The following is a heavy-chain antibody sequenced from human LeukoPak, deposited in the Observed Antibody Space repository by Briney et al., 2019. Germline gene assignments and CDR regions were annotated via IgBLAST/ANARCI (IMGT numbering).Heavy chain of an antibody. D-gene: IGHD2-2*01. CDR1: GFTFSSYW. Sequence: GGSLRLSCAASGFTFSSYWMSWVRQAPGKGLEWVANIKQDGTEKNYVDTVKGRFTISRDNAKNSLSLQMNSLRAEDTAVYYCATDLFRTTGHWGQGTLVTVSS. J-gene: IGHJ4*02. CDR2: IKQDGTEK. V-gene: IGHV3-7*01. CDR3: ATDLFRTTGH.